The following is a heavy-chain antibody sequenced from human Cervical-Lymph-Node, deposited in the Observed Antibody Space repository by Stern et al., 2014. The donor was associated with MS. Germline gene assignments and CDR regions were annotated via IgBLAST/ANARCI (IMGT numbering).Heavy chain of an antibody. CDR1: GFTFSTYG. CDR2: VSNSGTTF. J-gene: IGHJ4*02. D-gene: IGHD5-12*01. Sequence: EVQLLESGGGLVQPGGSLKLSCEASGFTFSTYGMSWVRQAPGKGLQWLAFVSNSGTTFHYADSVEGRFTMSRDNAGSAVYLQMHSLRDEDTAKYYCVRTWRENSFDFWGQGTLVTVSS. V-gene: IGHV3-48*02. CDR3: VRTWRENSFDF.